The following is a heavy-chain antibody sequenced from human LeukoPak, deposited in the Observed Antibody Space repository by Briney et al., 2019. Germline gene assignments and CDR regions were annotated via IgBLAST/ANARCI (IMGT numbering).Heavy chain of an antibody. CDR2: IYSSGST. J-gene: IGHJ3*02. V-gene: IGHV4-39*07. CDR3: ARSDGYGLVGI. CDR1: GVSISSGSNY. Sequence: SETLSLTCRVSGVSISSGSNYWGWIRQPPGKTLEWIGSIYSSGSTYYNSSLKSRVIILIDTAKDHFSLNLSSVTAADTAVYYCARSDGYGLVGIWGQGTMVTVSS. D-gene: IGHD3-10*01.